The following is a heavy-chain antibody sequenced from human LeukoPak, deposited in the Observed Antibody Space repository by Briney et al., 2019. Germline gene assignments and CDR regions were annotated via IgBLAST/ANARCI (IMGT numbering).Heavy chain of an antibody. D-gene: IGHD1-26*01. V-gene: IGHV3-7*05. CDR1: GFTFSSYW. Sequence: PGGSLRLSCAASGFTFSSYWISWVRQAPGKGLEWVANIKQDGSEKYYVDSVKGRFTISRDNAKNSLYLQMNSLRAEDTAVYYCARDWEAFDIWGQGTMVTVSS. J-gene: IGHJ3*02. CDR2: IKQDGSEK. CDR3: ARDWEAFDI.